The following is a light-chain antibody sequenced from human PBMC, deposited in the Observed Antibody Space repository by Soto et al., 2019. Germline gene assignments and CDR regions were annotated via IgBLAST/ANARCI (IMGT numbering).Light chain of an antibody. V-gene: IGKV3-15*01. CDR1: QSVSSN. CDR3: QQYNNWPPGT. J-gene: IGKJ1*01. Sequence: EIVMTQSPATRSVSPGERATLSCRASQSVSSNLAWYQQKPGQAPRLLIYGASTRATGIPARFSGSGSGTEFTLTISSLQSEDLAVYYCQQYNNWPPGTFGQGTKVEIK. CDR2: GAS.